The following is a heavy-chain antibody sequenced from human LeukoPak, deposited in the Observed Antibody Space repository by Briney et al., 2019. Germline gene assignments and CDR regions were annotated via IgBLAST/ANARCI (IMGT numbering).Heavy chain of an antibody. J-gene: IGHJ6*02. Sequence: ASVKVSCKTSGYTFTNYGISWLRQAPGQGLEWLGWISTHKGSTVFAQSVQDRVTMTTDTSTSTAYMELRSLRSDDTAVYYCARPIAAAGTPPYYYGMDVWGQGTTVTVSS. D-gene: IGHD6-13*01. CDR1: GYTFTNYG. CDR3: ARPIAAAGTPPYYYGMDV. CDR2: ISTHKGST. V-gene: IGHV1-18*01.